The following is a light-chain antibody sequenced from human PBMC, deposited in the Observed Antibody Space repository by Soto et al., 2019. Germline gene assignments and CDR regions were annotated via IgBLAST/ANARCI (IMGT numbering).Light chain of an antibody. CDR2: GAS. V-gene: IGKV3-15*01. CDR1: QSVSST. Sequence: EIVMTQSPATLSVSPGERATLSCRASQSVSSTLAWYQQKPGQAPRLLIYGASTRATGIPARFSGSGFGTDFTLTISSLQSEDFAVYYCQQYNNWPLTFGGGTKVDIK. CDR3: QQYNNWPLT. J-gene: IGKJ4*01.